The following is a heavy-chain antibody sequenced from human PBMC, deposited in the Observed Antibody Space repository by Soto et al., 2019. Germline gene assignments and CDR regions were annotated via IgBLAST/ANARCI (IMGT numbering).Heavy chain of an antibody. CDR3: ARDNRGGRPDWYFDL. V-gene: IGHV3-11*04. J-gene: IGHJ2*01. D-gene: IGHD2-15*01. CDR1: VFTFSDYY. CDR2: ISRSASTI. Sequence: GSLRLCWAASVFTFSDYYMSWIRQAAGKGLELVSYISRSASTIYYADSVKVRFTISRDNTKKSLYLQINSLRAEDTAVYYCARDNRGGRPDWYFDLWGRGTLVTVSS.